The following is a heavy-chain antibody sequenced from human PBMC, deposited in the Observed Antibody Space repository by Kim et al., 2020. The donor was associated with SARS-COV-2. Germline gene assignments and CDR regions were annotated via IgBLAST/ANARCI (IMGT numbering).Heavy chain of an antibody. D-gene: IGHD6-19*01. V-gene: IGHV3-53*04. Sequence: ADSVKGRFTISRHNSKNTLYLQMNSLRAEDTAVYYCARGGGGIAVAGTDYWGQGTLVTVSS. CDR3: ARGGGGIAVAGTDY. J-gene: IGHJ4*02.